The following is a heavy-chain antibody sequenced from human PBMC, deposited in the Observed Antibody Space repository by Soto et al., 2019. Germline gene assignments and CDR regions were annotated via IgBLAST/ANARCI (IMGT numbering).Heavy chain of an antibody. D-gene: IGHD2-15*01. J-gene: IGHJ6*03. Sequence: EVQLVESGGGLVKPGGSPRLSCVASGFTLSNAWMSWVRQAPGKGLEWVGRIRSKTDGGTTDYATPVKGRFAISSDDWTNTVFLQMTSLKNEDTAVYFCTTGSTGYCSGGSCNGVGYCYMDVWGKGTTVTVSS. CDR2: IRSKTDGGTT. V-gene: IGHV3-15*01. CDR3: TTGSTGYCSGGSCNGVGYCYMDV. CDR1: GFTLSNAW.